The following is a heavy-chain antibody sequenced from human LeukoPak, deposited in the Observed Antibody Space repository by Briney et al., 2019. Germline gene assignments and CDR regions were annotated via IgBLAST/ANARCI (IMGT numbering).Heavy chain of an antibody. J-gene: IGHJ4*02. D-gene: IGHD5-24*01. CDR1: GFTFSSYA. CDR3: ARTKEMASISYFDS. V-gene: IGHV3-23*01. CDR2: FSGSGGDT. Sequence: GGSLRLSCAAAGFTFSSYAMSWVRQAPGKGLEWVSAFSGSGGDTYYADSVKGRFTISRDNSKNTLYLQMNSLRAEDTAVYYCARTKEMASISYFDSWGQGTLVTVSS.